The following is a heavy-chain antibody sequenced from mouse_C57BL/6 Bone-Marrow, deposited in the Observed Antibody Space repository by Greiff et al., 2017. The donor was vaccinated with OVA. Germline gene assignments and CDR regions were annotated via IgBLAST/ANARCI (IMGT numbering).Heavy chain of an antibody. Sequence: QVHVKQPGAELVKPGASVKMSCKASGYTFTSYWITWVKQRPGQGLEWIGDIYPGSGSTNYNEKFKSKATLTVDTSSSTAYMQLSSLTSEDSAVYYCASALRSYYFDYWGQGTTLTVSS. CDR3: ASALRSYYFDY. V-gene: IGHV1-55*01. J-gene: IGHJ2*01. CDR1: GYTFTSYW. CDR2: IYPGSGST. D-gene: IGHD1-1*01.